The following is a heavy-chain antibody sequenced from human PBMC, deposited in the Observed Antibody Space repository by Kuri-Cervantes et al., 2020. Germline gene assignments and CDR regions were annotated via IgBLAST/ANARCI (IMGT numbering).Heavy chain of an antibody. J-gene: IGHJ4*02. CDR3: AHTQEYDSSGFRFDY. CDR2: IYWDDDK. D-gene: IGHD3-22*01. Sequence: SGPTLVKPTQTLTLTCTFSGFSLSTSGVGVGWIRQPPGKALEWLALIYWDDDKRYSPSLKSRLTITKDTSKNQVVLTMTNMDPVDTATYYCAHTQEYDSSGFRFDYWGQGTLVTVSS. CDR1: GFSLSTSGVG. V-gene: IGHV2-5*02.